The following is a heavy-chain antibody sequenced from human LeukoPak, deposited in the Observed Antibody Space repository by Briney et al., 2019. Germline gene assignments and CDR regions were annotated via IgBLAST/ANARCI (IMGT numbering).Heavy chain of an antibody. Sequence: SETLSLTCTVSGGSLSSYYWSWIRQPPGKGLEWIGYIYYSGSTNYNPSLKSRVTISVDTSKNQFSLKLSSVTAADTAVYYCARGAIAAAFLFDYWGQGTLVTVSS. CDR2: IYYSGST. D-gene: IGHD6-13*01. CDR3: ARGAIAAAFLFDY. V-gene: IGHV4-59*01. J-gene: IGHJ4*02. CDR1: GGSLSSYY.